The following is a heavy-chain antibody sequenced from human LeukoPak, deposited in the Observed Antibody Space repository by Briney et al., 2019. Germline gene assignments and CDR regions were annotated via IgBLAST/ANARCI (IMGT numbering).Heavy chain of an antibody. Sequence: ASVKVSCKASGYTFTGYYMHWVRQAPGQGLEWMGWINPNSGGTNYAQKFQGWVTMTRDTFISTAYMELSRLRSDDTAVYYCARSPRQLWLPVDYWGQGTLVTVSS. D-gene: IGHD5-18*01. CDR1: GYTFTGYY. CDR2: INPNSGGT. CDR3: ARSPRQLWLPVDY. J-gene: IGHJ4*02. V-gene: IGHV1-2*04.